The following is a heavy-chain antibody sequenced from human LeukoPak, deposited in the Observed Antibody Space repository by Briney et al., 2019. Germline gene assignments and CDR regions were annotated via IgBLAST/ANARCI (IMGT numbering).Heavy chain of an antibody. CDR1: GGTFSSYA. CDR3: ARGRWAAASPPYYYMDV. Sequence: ASVKVSCKASGGTFSSYAISWVRQAPGQGLEWMGGIIPIFGTANYAQRFQGRVTITTDESTSTAYMKLSSLRSEDTAVYYCARGRWAAASPPYYYMDVWGKGTTVTVSS. V-gene: IGHV1-69*05. D-gene: IGHD6-13*01. CDR2: IIPIFGTA. J-gene: IGHJ6*03.